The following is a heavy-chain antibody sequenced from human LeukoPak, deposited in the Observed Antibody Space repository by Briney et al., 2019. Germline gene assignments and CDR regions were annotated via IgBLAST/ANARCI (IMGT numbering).Heavy chain of an antibody. CDR2: ISSSGSTI. J-gene: IGHJ6*03. CDR1: GFTFSSYE. V-gene: IGHV3-48*03. CDR3: ARGPLYYYGSGSYYMDV. D-gene: IGHD3-10*01. Sequence: GGSLRLSCAASGFTFSSYEMNWVRQAPGKGLEWVSYISSSGSTIYYADSVKGRFTISRDNAKNSLYLQMNSLRAEDTAVYYCARGPLYYYGSGSYYMDVWGKGTTVTVSS.